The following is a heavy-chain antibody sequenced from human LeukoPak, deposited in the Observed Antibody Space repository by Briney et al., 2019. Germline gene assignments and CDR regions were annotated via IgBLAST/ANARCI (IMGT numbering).Heavy chain of an antibody. CDR2: IIPIFGTA. V-gene: IGHV1-69*05. J-gene: IGHJ6*03. CDR3: AREAYSYGYLVVYYYYMDV. D-gene: IGHD5-18*01. CDR1: GGTFSSYT. Sequence: GASVKVSCKASGGTFSSYTISWVRQAPGHGLEWMGRIIPIFGTANYAQKFHGRVTITTDESTSTAYMDLSSLRSEDTASSYCAREAYSYGYLVVYYYYMDVWGKGTTVTVSS.